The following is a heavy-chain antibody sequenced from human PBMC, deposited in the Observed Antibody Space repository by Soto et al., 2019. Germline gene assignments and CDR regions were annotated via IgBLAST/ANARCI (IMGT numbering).Heavy chain of an antibody. CDR1: GGSISGYC. V-gene: IGHV4-34*06. Sequence: CHTWGVEGGSISGYCGSWFSRNPGKGLEWIGEIYHTGNTNYNPSLQSRLIRSIDTSKNQFSLKLDSVTAADPAVYSCAAHRGPTYGPLDYGGQGILVAVPS. CDR3: AAHRGPTYGPLDY. J-gene: IGHJ4*02. D-gene: IGHD3-10*01. CDR2: IYHTGNT.